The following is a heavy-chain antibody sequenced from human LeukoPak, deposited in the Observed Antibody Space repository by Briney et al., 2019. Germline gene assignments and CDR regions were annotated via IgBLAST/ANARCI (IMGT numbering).Heavy chain of an antibody. D-gene: IGHD2-21*02. V-gene: IGHV3-53*05. CDR2: IYSGGST. J-gene: IGHJ4*02. Sequence: PGGSLRLSCAASGFTVSSNYMSWVRQAPGKGLEWVSVIYSGGSTYYADSVKGRFTISRDNSKNTLYLQMNSLRAEDTAVYYCARDSHVPGFWHIVVVTATPTNYFDYWGQGTLVTVSS. CDR1: GFTVSSNY. CDR3: ARDSHVPGFWHIVVVTATPTNYFDY.